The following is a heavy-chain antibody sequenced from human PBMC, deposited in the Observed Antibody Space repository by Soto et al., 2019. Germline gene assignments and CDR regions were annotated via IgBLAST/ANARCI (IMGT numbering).Heavy chain of an antibody. J-gene: IGHJ4*02. CDR2: LYSGGST. D-gene: IGHD1-26*01. CDR3: ARGGPGHTAFDY. V-gene: IGHV3-66*01. CDR1: GFTVSSNY. Sequence: HPGGSLRLSCAASGFTVSSNYMSWVRQAPGKGLECVSLLYSGGSTYSADSVKGRFTISRDNSKNTLYLQMNSLRAEDTAVYYCARGGPGHTAFDYWGQGALVTVSS.